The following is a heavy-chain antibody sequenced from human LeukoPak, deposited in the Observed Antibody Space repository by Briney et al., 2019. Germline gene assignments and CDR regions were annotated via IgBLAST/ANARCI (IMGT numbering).Heavy chain of an antibody. CDR2: IKQDGSEK. J-gene: IGHJ4*02. CDR3: ARDSGGSY. V-gene: IGHV3-7*01. CDR1: GFTFSNFW. Sequence: GGTLRLSCAASGFTFSNFWMTWVRQAPGKGLEWVGRIKQDGSEKLYVDSAKGRFTISRDNAKNSLCLQMISLRVEDTAVYYCARDSGGSYWGQGTLVTVSS. D-gene: IGHD1-26*01.